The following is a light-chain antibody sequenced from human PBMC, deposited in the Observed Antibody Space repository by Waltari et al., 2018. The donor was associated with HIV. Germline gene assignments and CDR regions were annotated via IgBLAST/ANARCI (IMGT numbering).Light chain of an antibody. CDR1: QSVSSN. V-gene: IGKV3-15*01. CDR2: GAS. J-gene: IGKJ1*01. Sequence: EIVMTQSPATLSVSPGERATLSCRASQSVSSNLAWYQQKPGQAPRLLIYGASTRATGIPARFSGSGSGTEFTLTVSSLQSEDCAVYYCQQYINWPHTFGQGTKVEIK. CDR3: QQYINWPHT.